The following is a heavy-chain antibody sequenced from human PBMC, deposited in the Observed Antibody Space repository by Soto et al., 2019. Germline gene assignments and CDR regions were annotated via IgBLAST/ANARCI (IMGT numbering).Heavy chain of an antibody. CDR1: GFTFSNYA. Sequence: VGSLRLSCAASGFTFSNYAMHWVRQAPGKGLEYVSAITSNGGSTYYANSVKGRFTISRDNSKNTLSLQMGSLRAEDMAVYYCARADSGGDYHYWGQGTLVNVSS. CDR3: ARADSGGDYHY. CDR2: ITSNGGST. D-gene: IGHD2-21*02. J-gene: IGHJ4*02. V-gene: IGHV3-64*01.